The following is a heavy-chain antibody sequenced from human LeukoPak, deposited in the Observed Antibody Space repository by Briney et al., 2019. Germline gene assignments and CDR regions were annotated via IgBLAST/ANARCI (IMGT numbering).Heavy chain of an antibody. V-gene: IGHV4-38-2*02. D-gene: IGHD6-13*01. Sequence: SETLSLTCTVSGYSISSGYYWGWIRQPPGKGLEWIGSIYHSGSTYYNPSLKSRVTISVDTSKNQFSLKLSSVTAADTAVYYCARSQATYSSSWFGWGQGTLVTVSS. CDR1: GYSISSGYY. CDR2: IYHSGST. J-gene: IGHJ4*02. CDR3: ARSQATYSSSWFG.